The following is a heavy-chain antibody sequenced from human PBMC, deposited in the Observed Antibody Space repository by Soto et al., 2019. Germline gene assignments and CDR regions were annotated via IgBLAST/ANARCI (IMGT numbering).Heavy chain of an antibody. Sequence: SETLSLTCAVSGGSIGGVGYSWSWIRQPPGGGLEWIGYMYHSGTFLKSPSLKTRLTMSLDMSKNQFSLTLNSMTAADTAVYYCARAQFYSGSGNYNNLMFDAWGQGIQVTSPQ. D-gene: IGHD3-10*01. V-gene: IGHV4-30-2*01. CDR2: MYHSGTF. CDR1: GGSIGGVGYS. CDR3: ARAQFYSGSGNYNNLMFDA. J-gene: IGHJ5*02.